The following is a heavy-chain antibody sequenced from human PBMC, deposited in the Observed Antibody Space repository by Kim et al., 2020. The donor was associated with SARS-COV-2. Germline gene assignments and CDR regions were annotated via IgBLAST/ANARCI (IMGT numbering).Heavy chain of an antibody. V-gene: IGHV3-74*01. J-gene: IGHJ4*02. CDR2: DGSST. Sequence: DGSSTNCADFVKGRFTISRDNAKNTLYLQMNSLRAEDTAVYYCTRVPGDYWGQGTLVTVSS. D-gene: IGHD3-10*01. CDR3: TRVPGDY.